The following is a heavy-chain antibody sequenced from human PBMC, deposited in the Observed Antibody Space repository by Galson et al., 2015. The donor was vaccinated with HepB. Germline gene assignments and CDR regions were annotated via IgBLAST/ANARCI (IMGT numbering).Heavy chain of an antibody. CDR2: IWYDGSNK. J-gene: IGHJ4*02. Sequence: SLRLSCVASGFTFSSYGMPWVGKAPVKGLEWVAVIWYDGSNKFYADSVKGRFTISRDNYKNTLYLQMNSLRSGDTAVYYCARGKARGYSYGYYFDYWGQGTLVTVSS. D-gene: IGHD5-18*01. CDR1: GFTFSSYG. V-gene: IGHV3-33*01. CDR3: ARGKARGYSYGYYFDY.